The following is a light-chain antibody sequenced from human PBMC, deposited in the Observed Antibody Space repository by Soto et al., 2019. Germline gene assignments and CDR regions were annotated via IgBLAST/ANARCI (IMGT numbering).Light chain of an antibody. V-gene: IGKV3-20*01. J-gene: IGKJ1*01. CDR2: GAS. Sequence: EIVLTQSPGTLSLSLGERATLSCRASQSVSSSYLAWYQQKPGQGPRLLIYGASSRATGIPDRFSGSGSGTDFSLTIIRLEPEDFVVYYCQQYGSSPQTFGQGTKVEIK. CDR3: QQYGSSPQT. CDR1: QSVSSSY.